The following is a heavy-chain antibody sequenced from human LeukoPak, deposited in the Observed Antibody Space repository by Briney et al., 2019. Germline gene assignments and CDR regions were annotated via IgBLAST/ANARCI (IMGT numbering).Heavy chain of an antibody. CDR2: ISGSGGST. J-gene: IGHJ4*02. D-gene: IGHD3-10*01. V-gene: IGHV3-23*01. CDR1: GFTFSSYA. Sequence: GGSLRLPCAASGFTFSSYAMSWVRQAPGKGLEWVSAISGSGGSTYYADSVKGRFTISRDNSKNTLYLQMNSLRAEGTAVYYCAKLPRGYGSGSYYSTLSDYWGQGTLVTVSS. CDR3: AKLPRGYGSGSYYSTLSDY.